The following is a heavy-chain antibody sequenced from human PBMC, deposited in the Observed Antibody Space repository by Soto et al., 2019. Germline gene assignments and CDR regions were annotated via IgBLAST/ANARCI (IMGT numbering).Heavy chain of an antibody. V-gene: IGHV3-23*01. D-gene: IGHD1-1*01. J-gene: IGHJ4*02. CDR2: LSGSGATT. CDR1: GFTFSSYA. Sequence: GGSLRLSCAASGFTFSSYAMSWVRQAPGKGLEWVSGLSGSGATTNYADSVRARFTISRDNFRNTLYLQVISLRAEDTAVYYCAKGYDTFDYWGQGTLVTVSS. CDR3: AKGYDTFDY.